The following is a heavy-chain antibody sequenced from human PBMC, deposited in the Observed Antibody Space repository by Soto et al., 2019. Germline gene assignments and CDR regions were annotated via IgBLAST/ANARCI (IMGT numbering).Heavy chain of an antibody. CDR2: INPSGGST. CDR1: GYTFTNYY. J-gene: IGHJ4*02. D-gene: IGHD6-19*01. Sequence: ASVKVSCKASGYTFTNYYMHWVRQAPGQGLEWKGKINPSGGSTSYAQNFQGRVTMTRDTSTSTVYMELSSLRSEDTAVYYCARALSVAGRRFDYWGQGTLVTVSS. CDR3: ARALSVAGRRFDY. V-gene: IGHV1-46*03.